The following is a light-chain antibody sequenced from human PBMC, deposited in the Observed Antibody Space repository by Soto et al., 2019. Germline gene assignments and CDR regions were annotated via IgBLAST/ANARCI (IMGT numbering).Light chain of an antibody. Sequence: QSVLTQPPSASGTPGQRVNISCSGSSSNIGSNYVYWYQQLPGTAPKLLIYRNNQRPSGVPDRFSGSKSGTSASLAISGLRSEDEADYYCAAWDDSLSVNVFGSGTQLTVL. J-gene: IGLJ6*01. CDR1: SSNIGSNY. V-gene: IGLV1-47*01. CDR2: RNN. CDR3: AAWDDSLSVNV.